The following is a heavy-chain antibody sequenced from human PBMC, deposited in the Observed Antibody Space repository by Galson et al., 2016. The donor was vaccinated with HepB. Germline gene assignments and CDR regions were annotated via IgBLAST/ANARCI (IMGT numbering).Heavy chain of an antibody. CDR1: GFTFSSYA. J-gene: IGHJ2*01. D-gene: IGHD6-13*01. Sequence: SLRLSCAASGFTFSSYAMSWVRQAPGKGLEWVSAISGSGGSTYYADSVKGRFTISRDNSKNTLYLQMNSLRTEDSAIYYCARDYAPAAGGGFDYWGRGTLVTVSS. V-gene: IGHV3-23*01. CDR2: ISGSGGST. CDR3: ARDYAPAAGGGFDY.